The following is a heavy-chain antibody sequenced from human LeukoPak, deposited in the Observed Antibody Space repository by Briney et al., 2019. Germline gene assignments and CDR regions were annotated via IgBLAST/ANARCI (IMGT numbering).Heavy chain of an antibody. Sequence: PSETLSLTCTVSGGSISSGGYYWSWIRQHPGKGLEWIGYIYYSGSAYYNPSLKSRVTISVDTSENQFSLKLSSVTAADTAVYYCARANDTLYCSSTSCSMDYWGQGTLVTVSS. D-gene: IGHD2-2*01. J-gene: IGHJ4*02. CDR3: ARANDTLYCSSTSCSMDY. V-gene: IGHV4-31*03. CDR1: GGSISSGGYY. CDR2: IYYSGSA.